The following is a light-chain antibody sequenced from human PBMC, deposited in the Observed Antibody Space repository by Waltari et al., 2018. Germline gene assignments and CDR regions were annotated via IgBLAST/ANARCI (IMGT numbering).Light chain of an antibody. CDR3: CSYGGSYYV. CDR2: EVN. CDR1: SSDVGSYDL. V-gene: IGLV2-11*01. J-gene: IGLJ1*01. Sequence: QSALTQPRAVSGSPGQSVTISCTGTSSDVGSYDLVSWYKQHPGKAPKVMIYEVNNRPSGCPVRCPVPKSGNTASLTISGRQAENEAEYYCCSYGGSYYVLATGTEVTVL.